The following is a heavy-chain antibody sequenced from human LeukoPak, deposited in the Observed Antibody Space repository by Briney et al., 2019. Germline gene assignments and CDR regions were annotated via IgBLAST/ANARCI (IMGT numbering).Heavy chain of an antibody. CDR2: ISHGGDSA. D-gene: IGHD6-19*01. CDR1: GFTFSTYA. J-gene: IGHJ4*02. CDR3: AKGRSGWYEGLDY. V-gene: IGHV3-23*01. Sequence: PGGSLRLSCTASGFTFSTYAMTWVRQAPGKGQEWVSVISHGGDSAWYADSVKGRFTISRDNSKSTLFLQMNSLRADDTAIYYCAKGRSGWYEGLDYWGQGILVTVSS.